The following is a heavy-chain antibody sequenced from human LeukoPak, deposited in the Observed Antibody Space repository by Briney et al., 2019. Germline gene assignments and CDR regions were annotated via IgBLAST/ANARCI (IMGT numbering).Heavy chain of an antibody. CDR2: IWYDGSTK. D-gene: IGHD4-17*01. CDR1: GFTFSTYG. CDR3: AREWTDYGDYVFDY. J-gene: IGHJ4*02. V-gene: IGHV3-33*01. Sequence: GRSLRLSCAASGFTFSTYGMHWVRQAPGKGLEWVAIIWYDGSTKYYAESVKGRFTISRDNSQNMLYLQMNSLRAEDTAVYYCAREWTDYGDYVFDYWGQGTLVTVSS.